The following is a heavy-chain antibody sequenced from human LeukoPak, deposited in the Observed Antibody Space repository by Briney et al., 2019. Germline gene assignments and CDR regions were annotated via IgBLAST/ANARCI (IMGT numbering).Heavy chain of an antibody. CDR2: INHSGST. CDR1: GGSFSGYY. CDR3: TRASLVVRGVRYYYMDV. D-gene: IGHD3-10*01. J-gene: IGHJ6*03. V-gene: IGHV4-34*01. Sequence: PSETLSLTCAVYGGSFSGYYWSWIRQPPGKGLEWIGEINHSGSTNYNPSLKSRVTISVDTSKNQFSLKLSSVTAADTAVYYRTRASLVVRGVRYYYMDVWGKGTTVTVSS.